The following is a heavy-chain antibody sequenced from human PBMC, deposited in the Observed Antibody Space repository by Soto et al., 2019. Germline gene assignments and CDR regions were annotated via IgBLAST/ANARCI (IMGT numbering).Heavy chain of an antibody. D-gene: IGHD2-21*02. CDR3: ARLRIVVVTDPPYYFDY. J-gene: IGHJ4*02. CDR1: GGSISSSSYY. CDR2: IYYSGST. Sequence: PSETLSLTCTVSGGSISSSSYYWGWIRQPPGKGLEWIGSIYYSGSTYYNPSLKSRVTISVDTSKNQFSLKLSSVTAADTAVYYCARLRIVVVTDPPYYFDYWGQGTLVTVSS. V-gene: IGHV4-39*01.